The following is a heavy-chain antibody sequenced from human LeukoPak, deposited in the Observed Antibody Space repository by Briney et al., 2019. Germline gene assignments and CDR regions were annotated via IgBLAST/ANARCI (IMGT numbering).Heavy chain of an antibody. Sequence: GGSLRLSCAASGFSFSSSWMTWVRQAPGKGLEWVAHIKGDGSTNKYVDSVKGRFTISRDNAKNTLYLQMNSLRAEDTAVYYCARGHYDILTGYYGGVDYWGQGTLVTVSS. D-gene: IGHD3-9*01. CDR1: GFSFSSSW. J-gene: IGHJ4*02. V-gene: IGHV3-7*01. CDR2: IKGDGSTN. CDR3: ARGHYDILTGYYGGVDY.